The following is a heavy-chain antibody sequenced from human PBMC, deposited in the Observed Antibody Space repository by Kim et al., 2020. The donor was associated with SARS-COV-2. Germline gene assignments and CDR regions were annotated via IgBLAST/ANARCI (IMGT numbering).Heavy chain of an antibody. J-gene: IGHJ4*02. CDR1: GFTLGDYT. V-gene: IGHV3-49*04. Sequence: GGSLRLSCITSGFTLGDYTINWVRQAPGKGLEWVGFIRNKASGGTPEYAASVKGRFIISTDDSKSIAYLQMNSLKTEDTAVYYCSRDRWWSVDYWGQGTLVIVSS. CDR2: IRNKASGGTP. D-gene: IGHD2-15*01. CDR3: SRDRWWSVDY.